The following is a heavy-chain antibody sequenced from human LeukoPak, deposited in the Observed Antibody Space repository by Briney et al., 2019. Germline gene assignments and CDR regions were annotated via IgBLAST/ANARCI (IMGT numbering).Heavy chain of an antibody. CDR3: ARDGGQDIVVVPAAIGAFDI. J-gene: IGHJ3*02. D-gene: IGHD2-2*02. V-gene: IGHV3-21*01. Sequence: GGSLRLSCAASGFTFSSYSMNWVRQAPGKGLEWVSSISSSSSYIYYADSVKGRFTISRDDAKNSLYLQMNSLRAEDTAVYYCARDGGQDIVVVPAAIGAFDIWGQGTMVTVSS. CDR1: GFTFSSYS. CDR2: ISSSSSYI.